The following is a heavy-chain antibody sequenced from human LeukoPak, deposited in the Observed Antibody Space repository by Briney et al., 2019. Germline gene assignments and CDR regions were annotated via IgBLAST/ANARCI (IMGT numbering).Heavy chain of an antibody. D-gene: IGHD5-18*01. V-gene: IGHV4-59*08. Sequence: PSETLSLTCTVSGGSISSYYWSWIRQPPGKGLEWIGYIYYSGSTNYNPSLKSRVTISVDTSKNQFSLKLSSVTAADTAVYYCARLQNKIIRYSYGYYYYGMDVWGQGTTVTVSS. CDR2: IYYSGST. J-gene: IGHJ6*02. CDR1: GGSISSYY. CDR3: ARLQNKIIRYSYGYYYYGMDV.